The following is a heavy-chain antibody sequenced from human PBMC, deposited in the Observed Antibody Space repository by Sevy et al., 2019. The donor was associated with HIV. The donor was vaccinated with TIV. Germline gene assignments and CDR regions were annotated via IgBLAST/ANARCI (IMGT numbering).Heavy chain of an antibody. D-gene: IGHD2-2*01. J-gene: IGHJ6*03. Sequence: RGSLRLSCAASGFTFSSYWMGWVRQAPGKGLEWVANIKQDGSERYYEDSVKGRFTISRDNTKNSLYLQMNSLRVEDTAVYYCARDSQNIVVVPASTINYYYSYYMDVWGKGTTVTVSS. CDR3: ARDSQNIVVVPASTINYYYSYYMDV. CDR1: GFTFSSYW. CDR2: IKQDGSER. V-gene: IGHV3-7*01.